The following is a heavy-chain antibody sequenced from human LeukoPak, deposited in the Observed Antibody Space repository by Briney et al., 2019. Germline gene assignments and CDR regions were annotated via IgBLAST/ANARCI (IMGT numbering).Heavy chain of an antibody. V-gene: IGHV3-9*01. D-gene: IGHD3-3*01. CDR2: ISWKSGSI. CDR3: AKDMGYDFWSGYFPVDSPGGAFDY. Sequence: PGSSLRLSCAASGFTLDDYPMQCLRQPRGEGLEGVSGISWKSGSIGHADSVKGRFTISRDNAKNSLYLQMNSLRAEDTALYYCAKDMGYDFWSGYFPVDSPGGAFDYWGQGTLVTVSS. J-gene: IGHJ4*02. CDR1: GFTLDDYP.